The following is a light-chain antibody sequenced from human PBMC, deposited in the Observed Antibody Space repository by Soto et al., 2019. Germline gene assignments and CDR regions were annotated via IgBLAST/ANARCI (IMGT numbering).Light chain of an antibody. J-gene: IGLJ1*01. CDR2: QAN. CDR3: QAWDTITGV. Sequence: SYELTQPPSVSGYPGQTASITCSGDKLGEKFACWYQQKQGRSPVLVICQANKGPSGTPERFSGSISGNTATLTINGAQAMDEADYYCQAWDTITGVFGTGTKVT. CDR1: KLGEKF. V-gene: IGLV3-1*01.